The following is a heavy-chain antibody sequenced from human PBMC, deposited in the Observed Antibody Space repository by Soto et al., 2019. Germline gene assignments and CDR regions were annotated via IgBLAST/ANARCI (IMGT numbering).Heavy chain of an antibody. CDR2: INHSGST. CDR1: GGSFSGYY. CDR3: ARGPKGVKDPKTG. V-gene: IGHV4-34*01. D-gene: IGHD3-10*01. Sequence: QVQLQQWGAGLLKPSETLSLTCAVYGGSFSGYYWSWIRQPPGKGLEWIGEINHSGSTNYNPSLKSRVARSVDTSKNQFSLKLSSVTAADTAVYYCARGPKGVKDPKTGWGQGTLVTVSS. J-gene: IGHJ4*02.